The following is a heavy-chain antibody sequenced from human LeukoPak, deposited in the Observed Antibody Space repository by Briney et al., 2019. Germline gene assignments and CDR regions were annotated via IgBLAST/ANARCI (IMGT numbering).Heavy chain of an antibody. D-gene: IGHD1-14*01. CDR3: ASNLLSYVTYNRNSFDY. V-gene: IGHV4-39*01. CDR1: GGSISSSSYY. Sequence: PSETLSLTCTVSGGSISSSSYYWGWIRQPPGKGLEWIGSIYYSGSTYYNPSLKSRVTISVDTSKNQFSLKLSSVTAADTAVYYCASNLLSYVTYNRNSFDYWAKEPLVTASS. CDR2: IYYSGST. J-gene: IGHJ4*02.